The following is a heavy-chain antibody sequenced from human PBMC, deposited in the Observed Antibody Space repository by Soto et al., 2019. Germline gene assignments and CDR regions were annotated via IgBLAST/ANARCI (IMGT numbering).Heavy chain of an antibody. V-gene: IGHV3-23*01. CDR3: ARCYAIGELMANHYYYAMDV. Sequence: EVQLLESGGHSVQPGGSLRVSCAASGFSFSSYGMNWVRQAPGKGLEWVSGITSGGRTYYADSVKGRFTISRDNSKNTLYLQMTSLRAEATAVYYCARCYAIGELMANHYYYAMDVWGQGTTVTVSS. D-gene: IGHD1-26*01. J-gene: IGHJ6*02. CDR1: GFSFSSYG. CDR2: ITSGGRT.